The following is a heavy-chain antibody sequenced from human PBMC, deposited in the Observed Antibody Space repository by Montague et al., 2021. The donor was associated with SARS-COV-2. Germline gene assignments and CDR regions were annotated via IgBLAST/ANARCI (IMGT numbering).Heavy chain of an antibody. CDR1: GGSISSYY. V-gene: IGHV4-4*07. Sequence: SETLSLTCTVSGGSISSYYWSWIRQPAGKGLEWIGRIYTSGSTXXXPSXXXRVTMSVDTSKNQFSLKLSSVTAADTAVYYCAREGGITIFGVVIGFPYYYYMDVWGKGTTVTVSS. J-gene: IGHJ6*03. CDR3: AREGGITIFGVVIGFPYYYYMDV. CDR2: IYTSGST. D-gene: IGHD3-3*01.